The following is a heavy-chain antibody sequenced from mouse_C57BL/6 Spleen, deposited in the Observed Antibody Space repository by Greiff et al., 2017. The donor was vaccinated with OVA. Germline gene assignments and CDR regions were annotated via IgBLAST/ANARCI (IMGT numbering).Heavy chain of an antibody. D-gene: IGHD1-1*01. CDR1: GYTFTDYN. V-gene: IGHV1-22*01. Sequence: VQLQQSGPELVKPGASVKMSCKASGYTFTDYNMHWVKQSHGKSLEWIGYINPNNGGTSYNQKFKGKATLTVNKSSSTAYMELRSLTSEDSAVYYCARSAGDGSSYDWYFDVWGTGTTVTVSS. CDR2: INPNNGGT. CDR3: ARSAGDGSSYDWYFDV. J-gene: IGHJ1*03.